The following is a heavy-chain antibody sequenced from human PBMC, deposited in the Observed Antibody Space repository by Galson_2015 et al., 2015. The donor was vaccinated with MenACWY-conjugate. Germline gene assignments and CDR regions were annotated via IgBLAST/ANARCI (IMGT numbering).Heavy chain of an antibody. Sequence: QSGAEVKKPGASVTVSCTASGYTFTSYGISWVRQAPGQGLEWMGWISAYNGNTNYAQKLQGRVTMTTDTSTSTAYMELRSLRSDDTAVYYCARVIVDIGGSYYFPDYWGQGTLVTVSS. CDR3: ARVIVDIGGSYYFPDY. CDR2: ISAYNGNT. CDR1: GYTFTSYG. J-gene: IGHJ4*02. V-gene: IGHV1-18*01. D-gene: IGHD1-26*01.